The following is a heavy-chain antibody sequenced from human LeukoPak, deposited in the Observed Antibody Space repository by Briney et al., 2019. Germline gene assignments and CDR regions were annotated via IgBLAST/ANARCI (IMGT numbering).Heavy chain of an antibody. Sequence: SETLSLTCTVSGGSISSYYWSWIRQPPGKGLEWIGYIYYSGSTNYNPSLKSRVTISVDTSKNQFSLKLSSVTAADTAVCYCAREEPITMVRGVMGGNWFDPWGQGTLVTVSS. CDR2: IYYSGST. J-gene: IGHJ5*02. CDR3: AREEPITMVRGVMGGNWFDP. D-gene: IGHD3-10*01. CDR1: GGSISSYY. V-gene: IGHV4-59*01.